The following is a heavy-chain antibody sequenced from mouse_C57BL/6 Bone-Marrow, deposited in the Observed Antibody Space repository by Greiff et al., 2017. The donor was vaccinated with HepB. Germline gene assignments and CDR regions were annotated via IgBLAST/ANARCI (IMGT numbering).Heavy chain of an antibody. Sequence: VKLMDSGAELVRPGASVTLSCKASGYTFTDYEMHWVKQTPVHGLEWIGAIDPETGGTAYNQKFKGKAILTADKSSSTAYMELRSLTSEDSAVYYCTSYYYGSSYYAMDYWGQGTSVTVSS. CDR1: GYTFTDYE. V-gene: IGHV1-15*01. CDR3: TSYYYGSSYYAMDY. D-gene: IGHD1-1*01. J-gene: IGHJ4*01. CDR2: IDPETGGT.